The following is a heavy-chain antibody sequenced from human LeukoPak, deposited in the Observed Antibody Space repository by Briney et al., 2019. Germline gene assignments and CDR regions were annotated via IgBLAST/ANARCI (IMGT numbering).Heavy chain of an antibody. CDR1: GFTFSSYA. CDR2: ISGSGGST. J-gene: IGHJ4*02. D-gene: IGHD3-10*01. CDR3: AKYAVRGVITYLIY. Sequence: GGSLRLSCAASGFTFSSYAVSWVRQAPGKGLEWVSAISGSGGSTYYADSVKGRFTISRDNSKNTLYLQMNSLRAEDTAVYYCAKYAVRGVITYLIYWGQGTLVTVSS. V-gene: IGHV3-23*01.